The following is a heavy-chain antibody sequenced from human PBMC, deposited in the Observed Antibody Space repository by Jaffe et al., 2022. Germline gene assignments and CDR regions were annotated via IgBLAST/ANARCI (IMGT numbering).Heavy chain of an antibody. CDR3: ASSLGESGWGGSFDY. CDR2: IYHSGST. V-gene: IGHV4-38-2*01. CDR1: GYSISSGYY. Sequence: QVQLQESGPGLVKPSETLSLTCAVSGYSISSGYYWGWIRQPPGKGLEWIGSIYHSGSTYYNPSLKSRVTISVDTSKNQFSLKLSSVTAADTAVYYCASSLGESGWGGSFDYWGQGTLVTVSS. D-gene: IGHD6-19*01. J-gene: IGHJ4*02.